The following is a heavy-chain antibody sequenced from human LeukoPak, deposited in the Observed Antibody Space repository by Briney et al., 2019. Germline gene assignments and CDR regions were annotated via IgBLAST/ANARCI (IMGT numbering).Heavy chain of an antibody. CDR3: ARAGHSSGYYTVDY. CDR2: MNPNSGNT. V-gene: IGHV1-8*03. Sequence: ASVKVSCKASGYTFTSYDINWVRQATGQGLEWMGWMNPNSGNTGYAQKFQGRVTITRNTSISTAYMELSSLRSEDTAVYYCARAGHSSGYYTVDYWGQGTLVTVSS. D-gene: IGHD3-22*01. J-gene: IGHJ4*02. CDR1: GYTFTSYD.